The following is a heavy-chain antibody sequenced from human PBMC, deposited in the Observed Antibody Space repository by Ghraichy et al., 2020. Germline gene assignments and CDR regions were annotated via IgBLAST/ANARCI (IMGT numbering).Heavy chain of an antibody. J-gene: IGHJ4*02. Sequence: SETLSLTCTVSGGSVSSDSYYWGWIRQTPGKGLEWIASIYYNGYTYYNPSLKSRVTISVDMSKNQFALKLRSVTAADTSVYYCASSAFGVVINLYYFDYWGQGTMVTVSS. D-gene: IGHD3-3*01. CDR3: ASSAFGVVINLYYFDY. CDR1: GGSVSSDSYY. CDR2: IYYNGYT. V-gene: IGHV4-39*01.